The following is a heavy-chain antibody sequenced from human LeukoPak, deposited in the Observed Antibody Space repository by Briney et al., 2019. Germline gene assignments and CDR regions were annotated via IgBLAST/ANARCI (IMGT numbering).Heavy chain of an antibody. CDR2: SHHSKGT. D-gene: IGHD3-10*01. V-gene: IGHV4-34*01. CDR1: GEYISDYY. Sequence: SETLSLTCAVYGEYISDYYWTWIRQFPGKGLEWIGESHHSKGTNYNPSLKSRLTMSVDRSKNRFSLKLSSVTAADTAIYYCVRATAAGSGRAFDYWAQGSLVPVSS. J-gene: IGHJ4*02. CDR3: VRATAAGSGRAFDY.